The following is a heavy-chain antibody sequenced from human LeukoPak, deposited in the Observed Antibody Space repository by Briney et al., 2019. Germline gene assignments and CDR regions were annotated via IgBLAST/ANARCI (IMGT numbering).Heavy chain of an antibody. CDR1: GYTFTSYD. Sequence: ASVKVSCKASGYTFTSYDINWVRQATGQRLEWMGWMNPNSGNTGYAQKFQGRVTMTRNTSISTAYMELSSLRSEDTAVYYCARDRRDGYNYLGPYYYYGMDVWGQGTTVTVSS. V-gene: IGHV1-8*01. CDR3: ARDRRDGYNYLGPYYYYGMDV. CDR2: MNPNSGNT. D-gene: IGHD5-24*01. J-gene: IGHJ6*02.